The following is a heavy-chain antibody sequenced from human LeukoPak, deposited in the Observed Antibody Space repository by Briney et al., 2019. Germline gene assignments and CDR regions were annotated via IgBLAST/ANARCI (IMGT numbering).Heavy chain of an antibody. Sequence: GGSLRLSCAASGFTFSSYAMTWVRQAPGKGLHWVSVIYSGGSTYYADSVKDRFTISRDNSKNMLYLQMNSLRAEDTAVYYCARGGDSLHYWGQGTLVTVSS. CDR1: GFTFSSYA. V-gene: IGHV3-66*01. D-gene: IGHD3-10*01. CDR2: IYSGGST. J-gene: IGHJ4*02. CDR3: ARGGDSLHY.